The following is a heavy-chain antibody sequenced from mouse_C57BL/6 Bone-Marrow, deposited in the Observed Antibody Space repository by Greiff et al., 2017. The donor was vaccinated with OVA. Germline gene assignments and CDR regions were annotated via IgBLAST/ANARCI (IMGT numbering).Heavy chain of an antibody. CDR1: GYTFTSYG. V-gene: IGHV1-81*01. D-gene: IGHD1-3*01. CDR3: ARSESDNGGFAY. Sequence: QVQLQQSGAELARPGASVKLSCKASGYTFTSYGISWVKQRTGQGLEWIGEIYPRSGNTYYNEKFKGKATLTADKSSSTAYMELRRLTSEDSAVYFCARSESDNGGFAYWGQGTLVTVSA. J-gene: IGHJ3*01. CDR2: IYPRSGNT.